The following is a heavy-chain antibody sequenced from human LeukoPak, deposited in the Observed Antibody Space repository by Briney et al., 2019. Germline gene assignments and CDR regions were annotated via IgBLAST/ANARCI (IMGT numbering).Heavy chain of an antibody. CDR2: IYSGGST. J-gene: IGHJ4*02. D-gene: IGHD1-7*01. CDR1: GFTVSSNY. V-gene: IGHV3-66*01. Sequence: GGSLRLSCAASGFTVSSNYMSWVRQAPGKGLEWVSVIYSGGSTYYADSVKGRFTISRDNSKNTLYLQMNSLRAEDTAVYYCASPQREGNKWNYFWGQGTLVTVPS. CDR3: ASPQREGNKWNYF.